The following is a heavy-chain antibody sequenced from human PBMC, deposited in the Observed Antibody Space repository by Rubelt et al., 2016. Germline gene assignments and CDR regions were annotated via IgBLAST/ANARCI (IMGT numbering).Heavy chain of an antibody. D-gene: IGHD3-10*01. CDR3: ARVLYGWDYYYYGMDV. V-gene: IGHV3-33*05. CDR2: ISSDGRNK. J-gene: IGHJ6*02. Sequence: VRQAPGKGLEWVAAISSDGRNKYHADSVKGRFTISRDSSRNTLNLQMNSLRAEDTAVYYCARVLYGWDYYYYGMDVWGQGTTVTVSS.